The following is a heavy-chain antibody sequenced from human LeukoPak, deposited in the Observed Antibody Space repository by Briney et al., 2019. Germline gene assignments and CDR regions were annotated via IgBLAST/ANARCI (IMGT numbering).Heavy chain of an antibody. CDR1: GGTLSSYA. V-gene: IGHV1-69*05. Sequence: ASVKVSCKASGGTLSSYAISWVRQAPGQGLEWMGGIIPILGTTNYAQNFQGRVTISTDESTNTAYMELSSLRSEDTAVYFCVSRRGSFLYYFDYWGQGTLVTVSS. CDR3: VSRRGSFLYYFDY. CDR2: IIPILGTT. J-gene: IGHJ4*02. D-gene: IGHD1-1*01.